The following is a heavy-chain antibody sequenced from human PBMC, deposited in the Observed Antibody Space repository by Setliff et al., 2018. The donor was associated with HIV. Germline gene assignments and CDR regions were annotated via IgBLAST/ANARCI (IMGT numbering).Heavy chain of an antibody. CDR1: GFTFANYA. V-gene: IGHV3-15*01. J-gene: IGHJ4*02. CDR3: NAGYSDMLTAYKSFDY. Sequence: GGSLRLSCAASGFTFANYAMTWVRQAPGKGLEWVGRIQSKIERGKTDYAAPFKGRFTISRDDSRNTLYLQMNSLKTEDTAVYYCNAGYSDMLTAYKSFDYWGQGTLVTVSS. D-gene: IGHD3-9*01. CDR2: IQSKIERGKT.